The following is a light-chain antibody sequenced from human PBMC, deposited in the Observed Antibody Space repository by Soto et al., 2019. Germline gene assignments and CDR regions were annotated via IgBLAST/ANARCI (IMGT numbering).Light chain of an antibody. CDR2: EVN. Sequence: QSALTQPASVSGSPGQSITISCTGASSDFGSYDLVSWYQHHPGKAPKLMIYEVNKRPSGFSNRFSGSKSGNTASLTISGLQAEDEADYYCSSYVGTTNLIFGGGTKLTVL. CDR3: SSYVGTTNLI. CDR1: SSDFGSYDL. V-gene: IGLV2-23*02. J-gene: IGLJ2*01.